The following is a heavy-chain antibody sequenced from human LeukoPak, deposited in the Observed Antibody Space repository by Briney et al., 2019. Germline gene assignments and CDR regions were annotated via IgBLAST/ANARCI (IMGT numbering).Heavy chain of an antibody. CDR1: GGSFSGYY. D-gene: IGHD6-6*01. CDR3: ARDLIAARSFDY. J-gene: IGHJ4*02. Sequence: PSETLSLTCAVYGGSFSGYYWSWIRQPPGKGLEWIGEINHSGSTNYNPSLKSRVTISVDTSKNQFSLKLSSVTAADTAVYYCARDLIAARSFDYWGQGTLVTVSS. CDR2: INHSGST. V-gene: IGHV4-34*01.